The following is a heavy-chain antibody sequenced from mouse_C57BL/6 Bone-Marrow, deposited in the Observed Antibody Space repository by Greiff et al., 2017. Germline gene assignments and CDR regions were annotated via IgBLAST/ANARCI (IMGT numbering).Heavy chain of an antibody. J-gene: IGHJ2*01. V-gene: IGHV1-64*01. CDR1: GYTFTSYW. CDR2: IHPNSGST. CDR3: AANFYFDY. D-gene: IGHD4-1*01. Sequence: QVHVKQPGAELVKPGASVKLSCKASGYTFTSYWMHWVKQRPGQGLEWIGMIHPNSGSTNYNEKFKSKATLTVDKSSSTAYMQLSSLTSEDSAVYYCAANFYFDYWGQGTTLTVSS.